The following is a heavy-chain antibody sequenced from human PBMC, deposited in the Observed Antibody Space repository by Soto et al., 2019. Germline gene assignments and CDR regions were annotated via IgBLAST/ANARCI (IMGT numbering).Heavy chain of an antibody. D-gene: IGHD3-16*01. J-gene: IGHJ4*02. CDR2: IKEDGSEI. CDR3: ARDIGFDYVN. V-gene: IGHV3-7*01. CDR1: GFNVMSYW. Sequence: GGSLRLSCAVSGFNVMSYWMSWVRQAPGKGLEWVASIKEDGSEIYYLQSVRGRFTISRDSAGNAVHLAMNYLSAEDTGVYFCARDIGFDYVNWGQGTWSPSPQ.